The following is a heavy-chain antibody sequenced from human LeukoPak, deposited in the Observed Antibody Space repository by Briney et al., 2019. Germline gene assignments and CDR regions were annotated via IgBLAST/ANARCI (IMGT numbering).Heavy chain of an antibody. CDR1: GGSFSGYY. J-gene: IGHJ4*02. CDR2: INHSGST. D-gene: IGHD3-9*01. Sequence: SETLSLTCAVYGGSFSGYYWSWIRQPPGKGLEWIGEINHSGSTNYNPSLKSRVTISVDTSKNQFSLKLSSVTAADTAVYYCAGPGNILTGYPYYFDYWGQGTLVTVSS. V-gene: IGHV4-34*01. CDR3: AGPGNILTGYPYYFDY.